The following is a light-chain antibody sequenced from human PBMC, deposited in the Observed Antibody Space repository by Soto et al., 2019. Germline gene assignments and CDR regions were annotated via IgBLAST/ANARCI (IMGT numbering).Light chain of an antibody. CDR3: AAWDDSLSGYV. Sequence: QSVLTQPPSASGTPGQGVTISCSGSSSNIGSHTVNWYQHLPGTAPKLLIYNNNQRPSGVPDRFSGSKFGTSASLAISGLQSEDEADYYCAAWDDSLSGYVFGTGTKVTVL. V-gene: IGLV1-44*01. CDR1: SSNIGSHT. J-gene: IGLJ1*01. CDR2: NNN.